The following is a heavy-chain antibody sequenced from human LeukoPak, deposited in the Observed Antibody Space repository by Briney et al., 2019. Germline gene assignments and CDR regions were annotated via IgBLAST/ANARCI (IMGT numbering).Heavy chain of an antibody. V-gene: IGHV4-59*01. Sequence: NPSETLSLTCTVSGGSISSYYWSRIRQPPGKGLEWIGYIYYSGSTNYNPSLKSRVTISVDTSKNQFSLKLSSVTAADTAVYYCARMRSYYDLWSGYYDHYYYMDVWGKGTTVTVSS. CDR1: GGSISSYY. J-gene: IGHJ6*03. CDR2: IYYSGST. CDR3: ARMRSYYDLWSGYYDHYYYMDV. D-gene: IGHD3-3*01.